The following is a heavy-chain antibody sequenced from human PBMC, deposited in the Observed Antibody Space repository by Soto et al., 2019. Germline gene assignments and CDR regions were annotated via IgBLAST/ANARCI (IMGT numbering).Heavy chain of an antibody. Sequence: QVQLVESGGGVVQPGRSLRLYSAASRFTFSNYDMHWIRQAPGKGLEWVAVIWYDGSNKYYADSVKGRFTISRDNSKNTLYLQMNSLRAEDTGVYYCARAGSGSYYFDYWGQGTLVTVSS. CDR2: IWYDGSNK. CDR1: RFTFSNYD. CDR3: ARAGSGSYYFDY. J-gene: IGHJ4*02. V-gene: IGHV3-33*01. D-gene: IGHD1-26*01.